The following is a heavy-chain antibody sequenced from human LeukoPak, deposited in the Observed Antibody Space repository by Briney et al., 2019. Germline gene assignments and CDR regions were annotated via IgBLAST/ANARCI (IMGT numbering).Heavy chain of an antibody. CDR1: GGSFSGYH. CDR3: ARGTRYGYRY. V-gene: IGHV4-34*01. J-gene: IGHJ4*02. CDR2: INHSGST. Sequence: SETLSLTCAVYGGSFSGYHWSWIRQPPGKGLEWIGEINHSGSTNYNPSLKSRVTISVDTSKNQFSLKLSSVTAADTAVYYCARGTRYGYRYWGQGTLVTVSS. D-gene: IGHD3-16*02.